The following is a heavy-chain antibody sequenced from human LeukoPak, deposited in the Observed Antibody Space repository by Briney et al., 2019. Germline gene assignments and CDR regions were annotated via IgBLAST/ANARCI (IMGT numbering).Heavy chain of an antibody. CDR2: IRSKAYGGTT. CDR1: GFTFSSYG. J-gene: IGHJ6*03. V-gene: IGHV3-49*04. Sequence: GGSLRLSCAASGFTFSSYGMHWVRQAPGKGLEWVGFIRSKAYGGTTEDAASVRGRFTISRDDSKSIAYLQMNSLKTEDTAMYYCTRGPVEGATPKKYYYMDVWGKGTTVTISS. D-gene: IGHD1-26*01. CDR3: TRGPVEGATPKKYYYMDV.